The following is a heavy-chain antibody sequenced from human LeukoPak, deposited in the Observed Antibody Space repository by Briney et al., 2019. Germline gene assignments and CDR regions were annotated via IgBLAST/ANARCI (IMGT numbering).Heavy chain of an antibody. CDR2: IRKDGSDK. J-gene: IGHJ4*02. V-gene: IGHV3-30*02. Sequence: PGWSLRLSCGASGFTFSRYGMHWVRQAPGKGLEWVTYIRKDGSDKYYADSVKGRFTISRDSSKNMVYLQMTSLRAEDTALYYCAKDSNWAFDYWGQGTLVSLYS. D-gene: IGHD7-27*01. CDR3: AKDSNWAFDY. CDR1: GFTFSRYG.